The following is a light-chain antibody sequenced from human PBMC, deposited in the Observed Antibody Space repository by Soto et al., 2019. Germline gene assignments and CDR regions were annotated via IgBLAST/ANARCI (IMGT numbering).Light chain of an antibody. V-gene: IGLV8-61*01. Sequence: QTVVTQEPSFSVSPGRTVTLTCDLSSGSVSTSYHPSWYQQTPGQAPRTLIYSTNTRSSGVPDRFSGSIVGNKAALTITGAQADDESDYYCVLYMGSGIWVFGGGTKLTVL. CDR2: STN. CDR3: VLYMGSGIWV. CDR1: SGSVSTSYH. J-gene: IGLJ3*02.